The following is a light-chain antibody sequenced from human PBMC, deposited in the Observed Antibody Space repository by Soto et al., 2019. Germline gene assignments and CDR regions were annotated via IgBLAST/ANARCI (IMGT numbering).Light chain of an antibody. CDR2: GAS. CDR1: QSVSSSY. J-gene: IGKJ1*01. V-gene: IGKV3-20*01. Sequence: EIVLTQSPGTLSLSPGERATLSCRASQSVSSSYLAWYQQKPGQAPRLLIYGASSRATGIPDRFSGSGCGTDFTLTISRLEPEDVAVYYCQQYGSSPEWTFGQGTKVEIK. CDR3: QQYGSSPEWT.